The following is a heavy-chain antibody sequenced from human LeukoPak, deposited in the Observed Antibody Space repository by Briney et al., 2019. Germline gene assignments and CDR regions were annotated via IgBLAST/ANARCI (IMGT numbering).Heavy chain of an antibody. Sequence: ASVKVSCKASGYTFTDYYIHWVRQAPGQGLEWMGWFNPSSGGTNYAQKFRGRLTMTRDTSISTAYIELSSLRSDDTAVYYCARGDYASGGFWGQGTLVTVSS. J-gene: IGHJ4*02. V-gene: IGHV1-2*02. D-gene: IGHD2-8*01. CDR2: FNPSSGGT. CDR1: GYTFTDYY. CDR3: ARGDYASGGF.